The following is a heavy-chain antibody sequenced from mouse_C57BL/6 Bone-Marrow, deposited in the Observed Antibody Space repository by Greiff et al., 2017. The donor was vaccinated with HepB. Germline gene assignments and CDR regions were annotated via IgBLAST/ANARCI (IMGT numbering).Heavy chain of an antibody. Sequence: QVQLQQPGAELVMPGASVKLSCKASGYTFTSYWMHWVKQRPGQGLEWIGEIDPSDSYTNYNQKFKGKSTLTVDKSSSTAYMQLSSLPSEDSAVYYCAYYGSSYAMDYWGQGTSVTVSS. CDR3: AYYGSSYAMDY. CDR1: GYTFTSYW. D-gene: IGHD1-1*01. J-gene: IGHJ4*01. CDR2: IDPSDSYT. V-gene: IGHV1-69*01.